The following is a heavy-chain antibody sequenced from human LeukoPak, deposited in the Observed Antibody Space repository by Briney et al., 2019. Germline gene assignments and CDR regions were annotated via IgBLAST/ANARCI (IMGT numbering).Heavy chain of an antibody. D-gene: IGHD3-22*01. CDR1: GYTFTSYA. CDR3: ARDYYDSSGYYWFPDY. Sequence: SVKVSCKASGYTFTSYAMHWVRQAPGQGLEWMGGTIPIFGTANYAQKFQGRVTITADESTSTAYMELSSLRSEDTAVYYCARDYYDSSGYYWFPDYWGQGTLVTVSS. J-gene: IGHJ4*02. CDR2: TIPIFGTA. V-gene: IGHV1-69*13.